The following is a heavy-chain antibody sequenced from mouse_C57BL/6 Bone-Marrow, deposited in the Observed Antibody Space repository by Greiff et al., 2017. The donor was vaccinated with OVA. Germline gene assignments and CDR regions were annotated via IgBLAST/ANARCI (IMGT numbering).Heavy chain of an antibody. CDR1: GYTFTSYG. CDR2: IYPRSGNT. Sequence: VKLMESGAELARPGASVKLSCKASGYTFTSYGISWVKQRTGQGLEWIGEIYPRSGNTYYNEKFKGKATLTAAKSSSTAYMELRSLTSEDSAVYFCARSGGTWCAYWGQGTLVTVSA. D-gene: IGHD1-1*02. V-gene: IGHV1-81*01. J-gene: IGHJ3*01. CDR3: ARSGGTWCAY.